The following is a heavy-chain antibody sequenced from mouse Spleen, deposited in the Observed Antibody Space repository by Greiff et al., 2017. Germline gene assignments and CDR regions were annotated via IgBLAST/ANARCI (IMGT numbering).Heavy chain of an antibody. CDR3: ARRGLVWDLFDY. CDR2: INPNNGGT. Sequence: VQLKESGPELVKPGASVKMSCKASGYTFTDYNMHWVKQSHGKSLEWIGYINPNNGGTSYNQKFKGKATLTVNKSSSTAYMELRSLTSEDSAVYYCARRGLVWDLFDYWGEGTTLTVSS. V-gene: IGHV1-22*01. CDR1: GYTFTDYN. J-gene: IGHJ2*01. D-gene: IGHD4-1*01.